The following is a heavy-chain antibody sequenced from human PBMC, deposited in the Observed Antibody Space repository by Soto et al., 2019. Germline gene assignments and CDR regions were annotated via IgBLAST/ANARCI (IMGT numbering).Heavy chain of an antibody. CDR1: GGTFSSYA. Sequence: QVRLVQSGAEVKKPGSSVKVSCKASGGTFSSYAISWVRQAPGQGLEWMGGIIPIFGTANYAQKFQGRVTITADESTSTAYMELSSLRSEDTAVYYCARDYGGYSYGYPDAFDIWGQGTMVTVSS. J-gene: IGHJ3*02. CDR2: IIPIFGTA. CDR3: ARDYGGYSYGYPDAFDI. V-gene: IGHV1-69*12. D-gene: IGHD5-18*01.